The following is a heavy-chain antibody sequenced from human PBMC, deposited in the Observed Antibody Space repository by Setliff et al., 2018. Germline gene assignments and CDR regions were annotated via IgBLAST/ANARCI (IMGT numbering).Heavy chain of an antibody. CDR2: IYTSGST. D-gene: IGHD3-3*01. V-gene: IGHV4-61*09. Sequence: PSETLSLTCTVSGGSISSGIYHWSWIRQPAGKGLEWIGHIYTSGSTNYNPSLKSRVTISVDTAKNQFSLRLSSVTAADTAVYYCARAGPYYDFWSGYYRTMDVWGKGTTVTVSS. CDR1: GGSISSGIYH. CDR3: ARAGPYYDFWSGYYRTMDV. J-gene: IGHJ6*03.